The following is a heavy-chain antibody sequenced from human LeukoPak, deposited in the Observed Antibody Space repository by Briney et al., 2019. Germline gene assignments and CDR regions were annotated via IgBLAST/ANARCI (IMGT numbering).Heavy chain of an antibody. D-gene: IGHD3-3*01. J-gene: IGHJ6*03. CDR2: IYTSGST. V-gene: IGHV4-4*07. CDR1: GGSISSYY. Sequence: PSETLSLTYTVSGGSISSYYWSWIRQPAGKGLEWIGRIYTSGSTNYNPSLKSRVTMSVDTSKNQFSLKLSSVTAADTAVYYCAREAADFWSGYPYYYYYMDVWGKGTTVTVSS. CDR3: AREAADFWSGYPYYYYYMDV.